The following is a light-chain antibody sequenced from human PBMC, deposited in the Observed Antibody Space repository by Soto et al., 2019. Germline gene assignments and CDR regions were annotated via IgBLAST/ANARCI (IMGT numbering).Light chain of an antibody. V-gene: IGKV2-28*01. Sequence: DIVMTQSPLSLPVTPGEPASISCRSSQSLLYSNGYNYLDWYLQKPGQSPHLLIYLGSVRASGVPDRFSGIGSGTDFTLTISRVEAEDVGVYYCMQALQTPYTFGQETKLEIK. J-gene: IGKJ2*01. CDR2: LGS. CDR1: QSLLYSNGYNY. CDR3: MQALQTPYT.